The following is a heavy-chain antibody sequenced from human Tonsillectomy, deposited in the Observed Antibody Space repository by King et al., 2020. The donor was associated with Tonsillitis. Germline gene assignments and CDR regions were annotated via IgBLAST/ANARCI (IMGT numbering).Heavy chain of an antibody. D-gene: IGHD3-22*01. Sequence: HVQLVESGAEVKKPGASVKVSCKASGYTFTSYSMHWVRQAPGQGLEWMGLINPSGGSTNYAQKFQGRVTMTRDTSTSTVYIELSSLRSEDTAVYYCARVGGITVIDDFDYWGQGTLVTVSS. CDR2: INPSGGST. CDR3: ARVGGITVIDDFDY. CDR1: GYTFTSYS. J-gene: IGHJ4*02. V-gene: IGHV1-46*01.